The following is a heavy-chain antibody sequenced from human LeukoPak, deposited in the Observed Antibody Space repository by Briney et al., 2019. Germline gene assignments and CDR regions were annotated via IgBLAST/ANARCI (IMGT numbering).Heavy chain of an antibody. D-gene: IGHD6-13*01. J-gene: IGHJ6*02. Sequence: GGSLRLSCAASGFTFSSYGMHWVRQAPGKGLEWVAVIWYDGSNKYYADSVKGRFTISRDNSMNTLYLQMNSLRAEDTAVYYCARPYSSSPYYYYGMDVWGQGTTVTVSS. CDR2: IWYDGSNK. CDR1: GFTFSSYG. CDR3: ARPYSSSPYYYYGMDV. V-gene: IGHV3-33*01.